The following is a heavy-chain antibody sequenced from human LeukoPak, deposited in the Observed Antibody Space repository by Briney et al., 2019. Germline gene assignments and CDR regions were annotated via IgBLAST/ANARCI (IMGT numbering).Heavy chain of an antibody. Sequence: SETLSLTCTVSGGSISSYYWSWIRQPPGKGLEWIGYIYYSGSTNYNPSLKSRVTISVDTSKNQFSLKLSSVTAADTAVYYCARRARSMGVYDFWSGSPDYFDYWGQGTLVTVSS. D-gene: IGHD3-3*01. CDR3: ARRARSMGVYDFWSGSPDYFDY. CDR1: GGSISSYY. J-gene: IGHJ4*02. V-gene: IGHV4-59*08. CDR2: IYYSGST.